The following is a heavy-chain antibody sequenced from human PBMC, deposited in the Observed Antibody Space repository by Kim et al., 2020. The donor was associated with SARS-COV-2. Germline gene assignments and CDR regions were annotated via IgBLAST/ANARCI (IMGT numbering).Heavy chain of an antibody. J-gene: IGHJ5*02. D-gene: IGHD2-15*01. CDR3: ARDLDATDENP. CDR2: ISSSSSYI. Sequence: GGSLRLSCAASGFTFSSYSMNWVRQAPGKGLEWVSSISSSSSYIYYANSVKGRFTISRDNAKNSLYLQMNSLRAEDTAVYYCARDLDATDENPWGQGTLVTVSS. V-gene: IGHV3-21*01. CDR1: GFTFSSYS.